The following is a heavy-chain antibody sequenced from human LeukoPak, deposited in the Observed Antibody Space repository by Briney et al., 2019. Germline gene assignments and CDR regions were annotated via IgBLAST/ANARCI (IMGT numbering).Heavy chain of an antibody. CDR3: ARGGRNDAFDI. J-gene: IGHJ3*02. CDR1: VGSLTRYY. V-gene: IGHV4-59*01. CDR2: IYYSVSA. Sequence: SETLSLTCSVSVGSLTRYYWSWIRQPPGKGLEWIAYIYYSVSANYNPSLKSRVTVAADTSRNKFSLNLDSVTAADTAVYYCARGGRNDAFDIWGQGTMVTVSS.